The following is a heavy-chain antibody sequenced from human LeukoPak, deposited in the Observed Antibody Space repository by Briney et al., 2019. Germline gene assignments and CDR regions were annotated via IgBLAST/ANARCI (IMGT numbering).Heavy chain of an antibody. V-gene: IGHV4-4*07. CDR2: IYTSGST. CDR1: GGSISSYY. D-gene: IGHD5-18*01. Sequence: SETLSLTCTVSGGSISSYYWSWIRQPAGKGLEGIGRIYTSGSTNYNPSLKSRVTMSVDTSKNQLSLKLSSVTAADTAVYYCARDIRGYSYGYSFDYWGQGTLVTVSS. CDR3: ARDIRGYSYGYSFDY. J-gene: IGHJ4*02.